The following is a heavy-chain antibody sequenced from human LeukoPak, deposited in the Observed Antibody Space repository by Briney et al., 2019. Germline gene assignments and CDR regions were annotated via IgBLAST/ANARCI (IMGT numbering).Heavy chain of an antibody. Sequence: PSETLSLTCAVYGGSFSGYYWSWIRQPPGKGLEWIGEINHSGSTNYNPSLKSRVTISVDTSKNQFPLKLSSVTAADTAVYYCARKKQRWDYYYGMDVWGQGTTVTVSS. CDR3: ARKKQRWDYYYGMDV. CDR2: INHSGST. CDR1: GGSFSGYY. D-gene: IGHD1-26*01. J-gene: IGHJ6*02. V-gene: IGHV4-34*01.